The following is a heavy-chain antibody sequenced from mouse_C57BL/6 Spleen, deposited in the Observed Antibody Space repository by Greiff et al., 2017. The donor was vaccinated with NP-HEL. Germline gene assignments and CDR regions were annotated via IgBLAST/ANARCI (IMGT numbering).Heavy chain of an antibody. J-gene: IGHJ2*01. Sequence: QVQLQQPGTELVKPGASVKLSCKASGYTFTSYWMHWVKQRPGQGLEWIGNINPSNGGTNYNEKFKSKATLTVDKSSSTAYMQLSSLTSESSAVYFCARPDWPRHFDYWGQGTTLTVSS. CDR1: GYTFTSYW. CDR2: INPSNGGT. CDR3: ARPDWPRHFDY. V-gene: IGHV1-53*01. D-gene: IGHD4-1*01.